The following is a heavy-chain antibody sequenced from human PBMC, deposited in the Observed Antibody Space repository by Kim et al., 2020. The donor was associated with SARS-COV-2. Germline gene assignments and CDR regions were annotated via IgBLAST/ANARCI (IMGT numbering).Heavy chain of an antibody. V-gene: IGHV4-59*01. CDR3: ARDGGPTGDYYFDY. D-gene: IGHD4-17*01. CDR1: GGSISSYY. J-gene: IGHJ4*02. Sequence: SETLSLTCTVSGGSISSYYWSWIRQPPGKGLEWIGYIYYSGSTNYNPSLKSRVTISVDTSKNQFSLKLSSVTAADTAVYYCARDGGPTGDYYFDYWGQGTLVTVSS. CDR2: IYYSGST.